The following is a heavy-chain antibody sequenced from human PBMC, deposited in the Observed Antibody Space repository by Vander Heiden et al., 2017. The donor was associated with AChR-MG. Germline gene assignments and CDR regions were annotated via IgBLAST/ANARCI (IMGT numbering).Heavy chain of an antibody. CDR1: GFSLRRYA. Sequence: QVQLVESGGGVVQPGRSLSLSCAASGFSLRRYAMHLVRPAPGKGLEWVAVIWYDGSNKNYGDAVRGRFTISRDNSKNTLSLQMDRLRVEDTAVYYCGIVGGAEAGTGGLDVWGQGTTVTVSS. CDR2: IWYDGSNK. V-gene: IGHV3-33*01. J-gene: IGHJ6*02. CDR3: GIVGGAEAGTGGLDV. D-gene: IGHD6-13*01.